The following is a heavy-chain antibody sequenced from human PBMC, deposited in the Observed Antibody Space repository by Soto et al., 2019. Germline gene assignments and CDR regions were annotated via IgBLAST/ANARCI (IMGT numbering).Heavy chain of an antibody. Sequence: PGESLKISCTGSGYSFSTYWIAWVRQMPGKGLEWMGIIYPGDSDTRYSPSFQGQVTISADTSTKTAYLQWSSLKASDTAIYYCARLPQFLWFGYLNSRAYYFNYWGPGTLVTGS. J-gene: IGHJ4*02. CDR3: ARLPQFLWFGYLNSRAYYFNY. V-gene: IGHV5-51*01. D-gene: IGHD3-10*01. CDR2: IYPGDSDT. CDR1: GYSFSTYW.